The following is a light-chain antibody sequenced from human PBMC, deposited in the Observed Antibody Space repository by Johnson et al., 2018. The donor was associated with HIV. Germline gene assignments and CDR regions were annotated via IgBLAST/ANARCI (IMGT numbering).Light chain of an antibody. CDR3: GTWHSALSGGGV. J-gene: IGLJ1*01. CDR2: ETN. V-gene: IGLV1-51*02. CDR1: SSNIGNNY. Sequence: QSVLTQSPSVSAAPGQKVTIFCSGSSSNIGNNYVSWYQQLPGPAPKLLIYETNTRPSGIPDRFSGSKSGTSATLGINGLQAGDEADYYCGTWHSALSGGGVFGTGTRVTVL.